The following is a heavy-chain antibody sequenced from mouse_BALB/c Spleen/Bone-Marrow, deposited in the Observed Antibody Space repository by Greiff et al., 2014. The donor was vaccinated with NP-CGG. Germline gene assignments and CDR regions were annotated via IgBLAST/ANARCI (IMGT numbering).Heavy chain of an antibody. CDR2: LNPCNGNT. D-gene: IGHD1-1*01. V-gene: IGHV1S81*02. CDR1: GYSFTRYW. CDR3: ALIITTRGFDY. Sequence: QVQLQQSGPELLKPGTSVKLSCKASGYSFTRYWMHWVKQRPGQGLEWIGELNPCNGNTNYNGKFKNKATMTVDKSSSTAYMQPSSLTSEDSAFYYCALIITTRGFDYWGQGTTLTVSS. J-gene: IGHJ2*01.